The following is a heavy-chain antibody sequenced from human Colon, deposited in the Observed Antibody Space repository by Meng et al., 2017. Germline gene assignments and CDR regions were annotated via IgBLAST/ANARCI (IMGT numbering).Heavy chain of an antibody. V-gene: IGHV1-18*01. Sequence: QFVLVQSQGEWKKPWASVKVSCKASNYTFTAFSITWVRQAPGQGLEWMGWISTYNGNTNYAQKFQGRVTLTTDTSTSTAYMELRSLGSYDTAVYYCARGWGTTRYSYSDYWGQGTLVTVSS. CDR3: ARGWGTTRYSYSDY. CDR2: ISTYNGNT. D-gene: IGHD3-16*01. J-gene: IGHJ4*02. CDR1: NYTFTAFS.